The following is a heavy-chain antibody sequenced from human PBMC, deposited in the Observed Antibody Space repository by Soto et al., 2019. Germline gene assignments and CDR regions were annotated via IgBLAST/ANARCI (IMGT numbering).Heavy chain of an antibody. Sequence: ASVKVSCKASGGTFSSDAISWVREAPGQGLEWMGGIIPIFGTANYAQKFQGRVTITADKSTSTAYMELSSLRSEDTAVYYCARAWDYVWGSYRRRAWGMDVWGQGTTVTVSS. CDR1: GGTFSSDA. D-gene: IGHD3-16*02. J-gene: IGHJ6*02. V-gene: IGHV1-69*06. CDR3: ARAWDYVWGSYRRRAWGMDV. CDR2: IIPIFGTA.